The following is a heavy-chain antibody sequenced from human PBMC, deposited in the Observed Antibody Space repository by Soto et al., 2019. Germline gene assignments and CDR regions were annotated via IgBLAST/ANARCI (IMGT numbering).Heavy chain of an antibody. J-gene: IGHJ4*02. CDR1: AYTFTNYA. V-gene: IGHV1-18*01. Sequence: QVQLVQSGAEVKKPGASVRVSCQTSAYTFTNYAVSWVRQAPGQGLEWMGWISGDNGNTIYAQKFQGRVTMTTDTSTRKAYMELRSLRSDDTPVYYCATGLLGYCSGGSCYSDSWGQGTLVTVCS. CDR2: ISGDNGNT. D-gene: IGHD2-15*01. CDR3: ATGLLGYCSGGSCYSDS.